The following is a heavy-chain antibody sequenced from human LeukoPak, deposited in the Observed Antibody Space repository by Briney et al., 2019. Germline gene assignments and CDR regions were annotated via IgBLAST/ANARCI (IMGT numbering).Heavy chain of an antibody. CDR2: INHSGST. V-gene: IGHV4-34*01. J-gene: IGHJ4*02. CDR1: GGSFSGYY. Sequence: SETLSLTCAVYGGSFSGYYWSWIRQPPGKGLEWIGEINHSGSTNYNPSLKSRITISVDTSKNQISLKVRSVTAADTAVYYCATYGGNAGTHYFDYWGQGTLVAVSS. CDR3: ATYGGNAGTHYFDY. D-gene: IGHD4-23*01.